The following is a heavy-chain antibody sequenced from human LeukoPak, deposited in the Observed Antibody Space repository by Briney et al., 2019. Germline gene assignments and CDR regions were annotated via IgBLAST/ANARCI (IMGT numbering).Heavy chain of an antibody. CDR1: GFTFSSYA. J-gene: IGHJ4*02. CDR2: ISYDGSNK. D-gene: IGHD6-13*01. Sequence: GGSLRLSCAASGFTFSSYAMHWVRQAPGKGLEWVAVISYDGSNKYYADSVKGRFTISRDNSKNTLYLQMNSLRAEDTAVYYCARGSWSRYTFDYWGQGTLVTVSS. CDR3: ARGSWSRYTFDY. V-gene: IGHV3-30*04.